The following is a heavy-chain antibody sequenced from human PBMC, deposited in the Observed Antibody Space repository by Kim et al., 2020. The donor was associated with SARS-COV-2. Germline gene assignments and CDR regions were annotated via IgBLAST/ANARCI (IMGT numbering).Heavy chain of an antibody. Sequence: GGSLRLSCAASGFTFSSYDMHWVRQATGKGLEWVSAIGTAGDPYYPGSVKGRFTISRENAKNSLYLQMNSLRAGDTAVYYCARGRDYGDYAGSGGAFDIWGQGTMVTVSS. CDR1: GFTFSSYD. CDR3: ARGRDYGDYAGSGGAFDI. V-gene: IGHV3-13*05. J-gene: IGHJ3*02. D-gene: IGHD4-17*01. CDR2: IGTAGDP.